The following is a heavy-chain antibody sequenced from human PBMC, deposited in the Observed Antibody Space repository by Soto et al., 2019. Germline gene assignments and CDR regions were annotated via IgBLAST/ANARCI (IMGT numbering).Heavy chain of an antibody. Sequence: SETLSLTCTVSGGSISSSSYYWGWIRQPPGKGLEWIGYIYHSGSTNSNPSLKSRVTISLDTSKSQFSLRLSSVTAADTAVYYCTSRAHGFWGPGTLVTVSS. CDR3: TSRAHGF. CDR1: GGSISSSSYY. CDR2: IYHSGST. V-gene: IGHV4-61*05. J-gene: IGHJ4*02. D-gene: IGHD3-10*01.